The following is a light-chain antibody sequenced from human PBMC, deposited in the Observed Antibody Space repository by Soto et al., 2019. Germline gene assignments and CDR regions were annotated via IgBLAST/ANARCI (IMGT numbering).Light chain of an antibody. CDR2: GAS. J-gene: IGKJ5*01. CDR1: QTVRNNY. V-gene: IGKV3-20*01. Sequence: EIVLTQSPGTLSLSPGERATLSCRASQTVRNNYLAWYQQKPGQAPRLLISGASSRATGIPDRFSGSGSATDFTLTISRLEPEDFALYYCQHYGRSPITFGQGTRLENK. CDR3: QHYGRSPIT.